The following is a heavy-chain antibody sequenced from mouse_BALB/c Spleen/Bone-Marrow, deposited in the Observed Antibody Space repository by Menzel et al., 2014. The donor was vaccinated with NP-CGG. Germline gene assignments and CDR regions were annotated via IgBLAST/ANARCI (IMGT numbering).Heavy chain of an antibody. V-gene: IGHV14-3*02. CDR1: GFNIKDTY. Sequence: EVQLQQPGAELVKPGASVKLSCTASGFNIKDTYMHWVKQRPEQGLEWIGRIDPANGNTKYDPKFQGKATITADTSSNTAYPQLSSLTSEDTAVYYCAVYYYGSSLFAYWGQGTLVTVSA. CDR3: AVYYYGSSLFAY. J-gene: IGHJ3*01. D-gene: IGHD1-1*01. CDR2: IDPANGNT.